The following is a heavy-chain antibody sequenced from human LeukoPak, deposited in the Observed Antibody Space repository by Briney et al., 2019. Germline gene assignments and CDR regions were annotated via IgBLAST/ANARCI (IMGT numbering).Heavy chain of an antibody. D-gene: IGHD6-13*01. Sequence: GGSLRLSCAASGFTVSSNYMSWVRQAPGKGLEWVSVIYSGGSTYYADSVKGRFTISRDNSKNTLYLQVNSLRAEDTAVYYCARAIIAAAYLDYWGQGTLVTVSS. V-gene: IGHV3-66*01. CDR2: IYSGGST. CDR1: GFTVSSNY. J-gene: IGHJ4*02. CDR3: ARAIIAAAYLDY.